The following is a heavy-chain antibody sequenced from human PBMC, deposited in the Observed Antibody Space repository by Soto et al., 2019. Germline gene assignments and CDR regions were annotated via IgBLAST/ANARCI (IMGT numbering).Heavy chain of an antibody. J-gene: IGHJ4*02. D-gene: IGHD5-18*01. CDR3: TRVDKAMVGPYKNFDY. CDR1: GFTFGDYA. V-gene: IGHV3-49*03. CDR2: IRSKAYGGTT. Sequence: PGGSLRLSCTASGFTFGDYAMSWFRQAPGKGLEGVGFIRSKAYGGTTEYAAPVKGRFTISRDDSKSIAYLQMNSLKTEDTAVFYCTRVDKAMVGPYKNFDYWGKGPLVTVSS.